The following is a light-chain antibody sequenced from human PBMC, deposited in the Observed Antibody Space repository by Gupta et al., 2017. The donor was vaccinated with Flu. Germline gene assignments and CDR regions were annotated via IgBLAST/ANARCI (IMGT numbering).Light chain of an antibody. CDR2: DVS. Sequence: QSALTQPRSVSGSPGQSVTISCTGTSSDVGGYNYVSWYQQHPGKAPKLMIYDVSKRPAGVPDRFSGSKSGNTASLTISVLQAEDEADYYCCSYAGSYTDVFGGGTKLTVL. CDR1: SSDVGGYNY. V-gene: IGLV2-11*01. CDR3: CSYAGSYTDV. J-gene: IGLJ3*02.